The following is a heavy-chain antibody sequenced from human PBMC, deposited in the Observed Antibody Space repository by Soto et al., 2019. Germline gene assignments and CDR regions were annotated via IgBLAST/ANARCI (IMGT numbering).Heavy chain of an antibody. CDR2: FYYTVST. Sequence: QVQLQESGPGLVKPSQTLSLTCTVSGGSISRGDNYWRWIRKPPGKRLEWICYFYYTVSTYYNLFHKSRVTISVDKSKNQFYLKFSSVTAADTSAYYCARIWAPVKVKYFDYWGQGTLVTVSS. D-gene: IGHD3-16*01. CDR3: ARIWAPVKVKYFDY. CDR1: GGSISRGDNY. V-gene: IGHV4-30-4*01. J-gene: IGHJ4*02.